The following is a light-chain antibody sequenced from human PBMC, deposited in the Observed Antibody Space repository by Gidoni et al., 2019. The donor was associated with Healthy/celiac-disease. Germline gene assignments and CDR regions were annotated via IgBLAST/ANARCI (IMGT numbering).Light chain of an antibody. J-gene: IGKJ2*01. V-gene: IGKV1-39*01. CDR2: AAS. CDR3: QQSYSTPYT. Sequence: EIQITQSPSSLSASVGDSVTIPCRASQSISSYLNWYQQKPGKAPKLLIYAASSLQSGVPSRFSGSGSGTDFTLTISSLQPEDFATYYCQQSYSTPYTFGQGTKLEIK. CDR1: QSISSY.